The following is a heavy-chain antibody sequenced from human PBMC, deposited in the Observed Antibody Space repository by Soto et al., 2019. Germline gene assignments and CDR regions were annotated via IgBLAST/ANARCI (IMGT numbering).Heavy chain of an antibody. CDR1: GGSINNNYYY. D-gene: IGHD3-10*01. CDR2: ISRSGTT. V-gene: IGHV4-39*01. CDR3: VSQKLDVHAFFVY. Sequence: PSETLSLTCTVSGGSINNNYYYWGWVRQPPGKGLEWIASISRSGTTYYNPSLKSRVTKSIDTSRNQFSLTLTSVTAADTAVYYCVSQKLDVHAFFVYWSPGSLVNVSS. J-gene: IGHJ4*02.